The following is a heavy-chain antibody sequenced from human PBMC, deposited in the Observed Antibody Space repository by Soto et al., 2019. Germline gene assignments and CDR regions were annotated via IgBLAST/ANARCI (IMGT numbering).Heavy chain of an antibody. CDR1: GFSFGSYS. V-gene: IGHV3-48*02. D-gene: IGHD3-22*01. Sequence: EVQLVESGGGLVQPGGSLRLSCEASGFSFGSYSMNWVRQAPGKGLEWVSFISGRGTTTYYADSVRGRFTVSRDNAKNSLSLEVNSLRDEDTAVYYCAKDVHYDSSGGLDYWGQGTLVTVSS. J-gene: IGHJ4*02. CDR3: AKDVHYDSSGGLDY. CDR2: ISGRGTTT.